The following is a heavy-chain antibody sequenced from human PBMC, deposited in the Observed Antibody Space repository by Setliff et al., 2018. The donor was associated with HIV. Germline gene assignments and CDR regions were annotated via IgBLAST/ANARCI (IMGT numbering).Heavy chain of an antibody. CDR1: GFTFSSYW. CDR3: AREEYQPPLFDY. Sequence: GGSLRLSCAASGFTFSSYWMNWVRQAPGKGLEWVANIKQDGSEKYYLESVKGRFSISRDNAKDSLYLQMNSLRVEDTAVYYCAREEYQPPLFDYWGQGTLVTVS. CDR2: IKQDGSEK. D-gene: IGHD2-2*01. J-gene: IGHJ4*02. V-gene: IGHV3-7*01.